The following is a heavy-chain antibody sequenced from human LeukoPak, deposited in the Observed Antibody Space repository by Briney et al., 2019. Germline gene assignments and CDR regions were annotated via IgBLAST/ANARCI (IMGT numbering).Heavy chain of an antibody. CDR1: GGTFSSYA. V-gene: IGHV1-69*04. D-gene: IGHD3-22*01. CDR2: IIPILGIA. CDR3: ATFHMAEDYYDSSGLDAFDI. J-gene: IGHJ3*02. Sequence: ASVKVSCKASGGTFSSYAISWVRQAPGQGLEWMGRIIPILGIANYAQKFQGRVTITADKSTSTAYMELSSLRSEDTAVYYCATFHMAEDYYDSSGLDAFDIWGQGTMVTVSS.